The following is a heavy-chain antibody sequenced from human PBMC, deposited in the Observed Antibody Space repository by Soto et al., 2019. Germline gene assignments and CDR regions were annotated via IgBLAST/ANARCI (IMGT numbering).Heavy chain of an antibody. CDR2: IYYSGST. J-gene: IGHJ4*02. CDR1: GGSVSSGSYY. V-gene: IGHV4-61*01. Sequence: QVQLQESGPGLVKPSETLSLTCTVSGGSVSSGSYYWSWIRQPPGKGLEWIGYIYYSGSTNYNPSHQSLVTISVDTSKNQFSLKLSSVTAADTAVYYCAGDRATIFGVVRGEWGQGTLVTVSS. D-gene: IGHD3-3*01. CDR3: AGDRATIFGVVRGE.